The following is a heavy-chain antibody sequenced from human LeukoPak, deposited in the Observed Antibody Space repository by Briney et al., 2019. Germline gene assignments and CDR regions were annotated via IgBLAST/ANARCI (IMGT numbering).Heavy chain of an antibody. V-gene: IGHV4-34*01. J-gene: IGHJ6*03. CDR2: INHSGST. D-gene: IGHD3-22*01. CDR1: GGSFSGYY. CDR3: ARGRQDVTMIVVVMIAVSYYFDV. Sequence: SETLSLTCAVYGGSFSGYYWSWIRQPPGKGLGWIGGINHSGSTNYNPSLKSRVTISVDTSKNQFSLELSSVTAADTAVYYCARGRQDVTMIVVVMIAVSYYFDVWGKGTTVTVS.